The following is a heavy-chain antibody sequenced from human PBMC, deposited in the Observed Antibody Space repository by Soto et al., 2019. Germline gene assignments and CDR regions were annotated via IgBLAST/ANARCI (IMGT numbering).Heavy chain of an antibody. CDR3: ARGVYDFWSGHPNWFDP. CDR1: GGSISSYY. Sequence: QVQLQESGPGLVKPSETLSLTCTVSGGSISSYYWSWIRQPPGKGLEWIGYIYYSGSTNYNPSLKSRVTISVDTSKNQFSLKLSSVTAADTAVYYCARGVYDFWSGHPNWFDPWGQGTLVTVSS. V-gene: IGHV4-59*01. CDR2: IYYSGST. D-gene: IGHD3-3*01. J-gene: IGHJ5*02.